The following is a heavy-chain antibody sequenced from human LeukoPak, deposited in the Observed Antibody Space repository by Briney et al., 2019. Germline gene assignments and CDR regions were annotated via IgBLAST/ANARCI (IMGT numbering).Heavy chain of an antibody. J-gene: IGHJ5*02. V-gene: IGHV3-7*04. CDR1: GFTFNDYA. Sequence: GGSLRLSCAASGFTFNDYAMHWVRQAPGKGLEWVASIKHDGSEQYYMDSVKGRFTISRDNAKNSLFLHMNSLRVEDTAVYFCARYYDSGSFDPWGQGTLVTVSS. CDR3: ARYYDSGSFDP. D-gene: IGHD3-10*01. CDR2: IKHDGSEQ.